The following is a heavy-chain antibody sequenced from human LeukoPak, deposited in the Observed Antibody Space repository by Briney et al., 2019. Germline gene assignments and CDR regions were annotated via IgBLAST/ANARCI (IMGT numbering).Heavy chain of an antibody. V-gene: IGHV3-21*01. CDR1: GFTFSNYG. CDR3: ARVGIRFLEQYYFDY. D-gene: IGHD3-3*01. J-gene: IGHJ4*02. Sequence: PGGSLRLSCAASGFTFSNYGMHWVRQAPGKGLEWLSYISTSSSYIYYADSVKGRFTVSRDNAMNSLFLQMNSLIAEDTAVYYFARVGIRFLEQYYFDYWGQGTLVTVSS. CDR2: ISTSSSYI.